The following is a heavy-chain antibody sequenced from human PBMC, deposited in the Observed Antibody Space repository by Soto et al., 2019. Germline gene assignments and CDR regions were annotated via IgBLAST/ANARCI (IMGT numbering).Heavy chain of an antibody. CDR2: ITTGGENS. Sequence: EVQLLESGGDLAQPGGSLRLSCEASGFTFSNSDMCWVRQAPGKGLEWIGSITTGGENSFYADSVKGRFTISRDNSKNPLYLQMTRRRGDDTALFFCGKGGGGDHGDWGQGSPVAVSS. J-gene: IGHJ4*02. CDR1: GFTFSNSD. D-gene: IGHD3-16*01. CDR3: GKGGGGDHGD. V-gene: IGHV3-23*01.